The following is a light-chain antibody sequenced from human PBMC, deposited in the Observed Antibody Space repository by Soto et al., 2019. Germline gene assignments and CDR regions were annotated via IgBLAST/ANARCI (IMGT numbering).Light chain of an antibody. CDR3: AAWDDSRYGVV. Sequence: QSVLTQSPSASGTPGQRVIIACSGSSSNIGSNHVNWYRHLPGAAPKLLIFRSDQRPSGVPDRFSSSKSGTTASLAISGLQSGDEADYYCAAWDDSRYGVVFGGGTKLTVL. CDR1: SSNIGSNH. J-gene: IGLJ2*01. CDR2: RSD. V-gene: IGLV1-44*01.